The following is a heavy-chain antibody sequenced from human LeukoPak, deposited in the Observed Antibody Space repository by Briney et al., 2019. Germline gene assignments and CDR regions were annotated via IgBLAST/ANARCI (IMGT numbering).Heavy chain of an antibody. Sequence: ASVKVSCKASGYTISNYAFTWVRQAPGQGLEWMGWINPNSGGTNYAQKFQGRVTMTRDTSISTAYMEPSRLRSDDTAVYYCARDPRWMATILDDYWGQGTLVTVSS. CDR3: ARDPRWMATILDDY. J-gene: IGHJ4*02. CDR2: INPNSGGT. CDR1: GYTISNYA. V-gene: IGHV1-2*02. D-gene: IGHD5-24*01.